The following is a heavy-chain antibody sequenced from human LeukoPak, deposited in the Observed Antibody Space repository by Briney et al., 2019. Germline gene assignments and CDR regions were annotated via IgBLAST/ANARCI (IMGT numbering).Heavy chain of an antibody. CDR2: ISASGAGT. CDR1: GFTFSSYT. CDR3: AEGIFNPCYYMDV. D-gene: IGHD2-21*01. J-gene: IGHJ6*03. V-gene: IGHV3-23*01. Sequence: GGSLRLSCAASGFTFSSYTMSWVRQAPGKGLEWVSVISASGAGTYYADSVKGRFTISRENSKNTLYLQMNSLRAEDTAVYYCAEGIFNPCYYMDVWGKGTTVTVSS.